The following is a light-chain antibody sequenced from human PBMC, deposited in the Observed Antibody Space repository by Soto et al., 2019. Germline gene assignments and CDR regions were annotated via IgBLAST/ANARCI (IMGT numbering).Light chain of an antibody. Sequence: DFQMTQSPSTLSSPVGERVIITCRASQSITTWLAWYQQKPGKAPKLLIYDASSLESGVPSRFSGSGSGTEFTLTISSLQPDDFATYYCQQYDSYSLTFGQGTKVDIK. V-gene: IGKV1-5*01. CDR2: DAS. J-gene: IGKJ1*01. CDR1: QSITTW. CDR3: QQYDSYSLT.